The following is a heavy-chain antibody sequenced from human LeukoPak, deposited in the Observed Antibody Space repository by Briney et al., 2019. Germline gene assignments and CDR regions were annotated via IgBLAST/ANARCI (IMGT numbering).Heavy chain of an antibody. V-gene: IGHV3-30-3*01. CDR1: GFTFSSYA. CDR3: AREYSSGSSLDD. J-gene: IGHJ4*02. Sequence: GGSLRLSCAASGFTFSSYAMHWVRQAPGKGLEWVAVISYDGSNKYYADSVKGRFTISRDNSKNTLYLQMNSLRAEDTAVYYCAREYSSGSSLDDWGQGTLVTVSS. D-gene: IGHD6-19*01. CDR2: ISYDGSNK.